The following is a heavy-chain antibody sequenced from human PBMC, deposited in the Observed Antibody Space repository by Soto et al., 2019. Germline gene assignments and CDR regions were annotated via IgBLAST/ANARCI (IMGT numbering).Heavy chain of an antibody. CDR3: SRCFSFYERRHRYTDY. V-gene: IGHV6-1*01. Sequence: SPTISLSCARSGESVSGNGAACKWTRLCPSRGLEWLGRTYYRSKWYNDYAVSVKSRITVTPDTSMNKFSLHLNSATPEHTAVSYGSRCFSFYERRHRYTDYWCQAPLLAVFS. D-gene: IGHD3-16*01. CDR2: TYYRSKWYN. J-gene: IGHJ4*02. CDR1: GESVSGNGAA.